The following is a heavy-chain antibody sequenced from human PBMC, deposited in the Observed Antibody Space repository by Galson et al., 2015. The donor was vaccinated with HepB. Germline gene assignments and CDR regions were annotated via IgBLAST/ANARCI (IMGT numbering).Heavy chain of an antibody. D-gene: IGHD1-26*01. J-gene: IGHJ4*02. CDR2: INWNGDST. CDR1: GFTFDDYG. CDR3: ARAGGGTSQGDFDC. Sequence: SLRLSCAASGFTFDDYGMSWVRQAPGKGLEWVSGINWNGDSTGYADSVKGRFIISRDNAKNSLHLQMNSLRAEDTALYYCARAGGGTSQGDFDCWGQGNLVTVSS. V-gene: IGHV3-20*04.